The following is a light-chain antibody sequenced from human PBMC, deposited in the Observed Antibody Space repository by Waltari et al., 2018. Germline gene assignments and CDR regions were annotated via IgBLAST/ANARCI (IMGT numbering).Light chain of an antibody. V-gene: IGKV1-39*01. CDR2: SGS. CDR1: QTIRKY. CDR3: QQTFNSPWT. J-gene: IGKJ1*01. Sequence: DIQMTQSPSSLSASVGDTVTVTCRASQTIRKYLNWYQQKPGETPKLLIFSGSTLQSGVPTRFSGSGSGTDFTLTIHGLQPEDFATYFCQQTFNSPWTFGQGTKVEVK.